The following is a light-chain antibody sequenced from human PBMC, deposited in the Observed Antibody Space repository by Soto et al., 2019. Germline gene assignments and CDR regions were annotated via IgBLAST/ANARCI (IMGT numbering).Light chain of an antibody. CDR2: AAS. J-gene: IGKJ1*01. V-gene: IGKV1-27*01. CDR1: QGISSY. Sequence: DIQMTQSPSSLSASVGDRVTITCRASQGISSYLAWYQQKPGKVPKVLIYAASTLHSGVPSRFSGSGSATEFTLTISNVQPEDVATYYCQKYYSAPETFGQGTKVEIK. CDR3: QKYYSAPET.